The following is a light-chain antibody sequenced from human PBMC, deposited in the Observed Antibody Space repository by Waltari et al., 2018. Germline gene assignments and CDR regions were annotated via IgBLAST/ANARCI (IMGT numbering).Light chain of an antibody. V-gene: IGLV2-14*03. CDR1: SSDVGGYTF. J-gene: IGLJ1*01. Sequence: QSALTQPASVSGSPGQSLSISCTGTSSDVGGYTFVSWYQQHPGKAPQLMIYDVANRPSGVSNRFSGSKSGNTASLTISGLQAEDEADYYCSSYTSSSTRVFGTGTKVTVL. CDR3: SSYTSSSTRV. CDR2: DVA.